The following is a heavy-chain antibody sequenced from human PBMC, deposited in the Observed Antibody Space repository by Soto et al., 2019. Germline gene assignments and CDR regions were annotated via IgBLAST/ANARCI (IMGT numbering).Heavy chain of an antibody. CDR3: ARGHSSSSSWFDP. CDR1: GGSISSGGYS. CDR2: IYHSGST. D-gene: IGHD6-13*01. J-gene: IGHJ5*02. Sequence: PSETLSLTCAVSGGSISSGGYSWSWIRQPPGKGLEWIGYIYHSGSTYYNPSLKSRVTISVDRSKNQFSLKLSSVTAADTAVYYCARGHSSSSSWFDPWGQGTLVTVSS. V-gene: IGHV4-30-2*01.